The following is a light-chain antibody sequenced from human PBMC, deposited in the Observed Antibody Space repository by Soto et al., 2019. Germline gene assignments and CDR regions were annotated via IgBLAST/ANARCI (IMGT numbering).Light chain of an antibody. J-gene: IGKJ1*01. Sequence: EIVLTQSPGTLSLSPGERATLSCRASQSVSNSYLAWYQQKPGQAPRHLIYGASSRATGIPDRFSGSGYGTDFTLTISRLESEDLAVYYCQQYGSSPRAFGQGTNVEIK. CDR3: QQYGSSPRA. CDR1: QSVSNSY. V-gene: IGKV3-20*01. CDR2: GAS.